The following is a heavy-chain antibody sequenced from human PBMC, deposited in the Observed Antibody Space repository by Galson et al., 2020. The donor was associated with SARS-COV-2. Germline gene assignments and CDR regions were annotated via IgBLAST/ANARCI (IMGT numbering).Heavy chain of an antibody. D-gene: IGHD2-15*01. CDR2: ISWNCGSI. CDR1: GFTFDDYA. V-gene: IGHV3-9*01. CDR3: ARSRLVVAAWFQH. J-gene: IGHJ1*01. Sequence: GESLRLSCAASGFTFDDYAMHWVRHAPGQGLERVSGISWNCGSIGYADSVKGRFTISRDNAKNSLYLQMNSLRAEDTALYYCARSRLVVAAWFQHWGQGTLVTVSS.